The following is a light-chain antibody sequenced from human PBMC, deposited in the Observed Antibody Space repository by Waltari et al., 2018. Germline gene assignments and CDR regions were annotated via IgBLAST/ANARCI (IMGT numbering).Light chain of an antibody. V-gene: IGLV1-47*01. J-gene: IGLJ1*01. CDR3: AAWDDSLSGSYV. CDR1: SSNLGTNS. CDR2: RTD. Sequence: QSVLTQPPSASGTPGQRVTIPCSGSSSNLGTNSVYWYQHLPGTAPKLLIYRTDQRPSGVPDRFFASKSGTSASLAISGLRSEDEADYYCAAWDDSLSGSYVFGTGTKVTVL.